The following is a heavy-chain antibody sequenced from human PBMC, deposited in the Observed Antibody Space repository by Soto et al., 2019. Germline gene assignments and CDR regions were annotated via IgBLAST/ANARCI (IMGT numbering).Heavy chain of an antibody. CDR1: EFTFSRCG. Sequence: PGGPRRLPCATCEFTFSRCGMHRVRQAPGEGLEWVAVIWSDGRTKEYADSVKGRFTISRDNSKSTLYLEVNSLRADDTGVYYCATDVGNAPFGYWGLGTLVTVSS. D-gene: IGHD1-1*01. J-gene: IGHJ4*02. CDR3: ATDVGNAPFGY. V-gene: IGHV3-33*03. CDR2: IWSDGRTK.